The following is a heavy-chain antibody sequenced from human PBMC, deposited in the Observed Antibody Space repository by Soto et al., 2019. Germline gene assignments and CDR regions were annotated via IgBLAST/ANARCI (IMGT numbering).Heavy chain of an antibody. Sequence: EVQLVESGGGLVKPGGPLSLPLEASGLPSVKAGINWVARAPGKGREWVGRIKSKTDGGTTDYAAPVKGRFTISRDDSKNTLYLQMNSLKTEDTAVYYCTTGSIAVAFFDYWGQGTLVTVSS. V-gene: IGHV3-15*07. J-gene: IGHJ4*02. CDR1: GLPSVKAG. CDR2: IKSKTDGGTT. CDR3: TTGSIAVAFFDY. D-gene: IGHD6-19*01.